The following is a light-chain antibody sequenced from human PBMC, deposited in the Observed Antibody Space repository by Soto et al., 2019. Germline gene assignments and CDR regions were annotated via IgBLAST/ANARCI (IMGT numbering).Light chain of an antibody. CDR3: QQYGSSPDT. V-gene: IGKV3-20*01. CDR1: QSVRSNY. Sequence: EIVLTLSPGTLSLSPGERATLSCRASQSVRSNYLAWYQQKPGQAPRLLFYDASSRATGIPDRFSGSGSGTDFTLTISRLEPEDFAVYYCQQYGSSPDTFGGGTKVDIK. CDR2: DAS. J-gene: IGKJ4*01.